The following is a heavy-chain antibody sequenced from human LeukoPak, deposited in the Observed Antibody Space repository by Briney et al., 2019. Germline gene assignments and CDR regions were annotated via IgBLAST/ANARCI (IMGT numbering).Heavy chain of an antibody. V-gene: IGHV6-1*01. CDR1: GDSVSSKSTA. CDR3: AREGGITIFGVVIIPVTFWFDP. D-gene: IGHD3-3*01. CDR2: TYYRSKWYT. Sequence: SQTLSLTCAISGDSVSSKSTAWNWIRQSPSRGLEWLGRTYYRSKWYTGYAVSVKGRITINPDTSKNQFSLQLNSVTPEDTAVYYCAREGGITIFGVVIIPVTFWFDPWGQGTLVTVSS. J-gene: IGHJ5*02.